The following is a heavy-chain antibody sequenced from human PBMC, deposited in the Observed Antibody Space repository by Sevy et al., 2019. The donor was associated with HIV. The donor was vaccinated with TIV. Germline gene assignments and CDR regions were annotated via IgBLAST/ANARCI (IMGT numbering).Heavy chain of an antibody. CDR1: GASITISTW. CDR3: VRAKFGSVLGDALDI. V-gene: IGHV4-4*02. J-gene: IGHJ3*02. D-gene: IGHD6-25*01. Sequence: SETLSLTCAVSGASITISTWWGWVRQPPGKGLEWIGEIHHTGSTNSNASLKTRVTRPVDKSKNQFSLNLNSVTAADTAVYYCVRAKFGSVLGDALDIWGQGTMVTVSS. CDR2: IHHTGST.